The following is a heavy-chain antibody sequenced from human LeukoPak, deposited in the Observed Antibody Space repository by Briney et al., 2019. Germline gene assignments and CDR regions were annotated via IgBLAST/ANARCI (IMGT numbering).Heavy chain of an antibody. CDR3: ARVLSGSLDY. D-gene: IGHD1-26*01. CDR2: IFNDGIT. V-gene: IGHV3-53*01. Sequence: GGSLRLSCAASGLTVSSEYMSWVRQAPGQGLEWVSVIFNDGITYYADSVKGRFTISRDNSENTLFLHMDSLRAADTAVYFCARVLSGSLDYWGQGTLVTVSS. J-gene: IGHJ4*02. CDR1: GLTVSSEY.